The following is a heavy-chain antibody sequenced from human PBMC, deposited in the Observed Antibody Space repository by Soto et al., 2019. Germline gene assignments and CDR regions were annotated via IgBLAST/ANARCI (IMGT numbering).Heavy chain of an antibody. J-gene: IGHJ3*02. CDR1: GYPFTSFF. Sequence: ASVKVSCKASGYPFTSFFIHWVRQAPGQGLEWVGVINPRGGSANYAQKFQGRLTLTRDTSSTTVYLDLSSLKSEDTAVYFCARPLSCNASDCYSANDAFNIWGQGTMVTVSS. CDR2: INPRGGSA. V-gene: IGHV1-46*01. CDR3: ARPLSCNASDCYSANDAFNI. D-gene: IGHD2-21*02.